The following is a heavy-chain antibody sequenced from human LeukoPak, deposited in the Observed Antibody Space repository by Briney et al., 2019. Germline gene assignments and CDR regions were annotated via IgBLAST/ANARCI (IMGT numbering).Heavy chain of an antibody. CDR1: GFTFSSYA. Sequence: PGGSLRLSCAASGFTFSSYAMHWVRQAPGKGLEWVAVISYDGSNKYYADSVKGRFTISRDNSKNTLYLQMNSLRAEDTAVYYCARSPRRVGFRVAGPFDYWGQGTLVTVSS. V-gene: IGHV3-30-3*01. CDR3: ARSPRRVGFRVAGPFDY. J-gene: IGHJ4*02. D-gene: IGHD6-19*01. CDR2: ISYDGSNK.